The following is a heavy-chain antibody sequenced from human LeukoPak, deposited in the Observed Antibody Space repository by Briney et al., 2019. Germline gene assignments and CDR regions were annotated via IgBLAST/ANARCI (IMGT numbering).Heavy chain of an antibody. V-gene: IGHV1-24*01. CDR1: GYTLTELS. CDR2: FDPEDGGT. Sequence: ASVKVSCKVSGYTLTELSMHWVRQAPGKGLEWMGGFDPEDGGTIYAQKFQGRVTMTEDTSTDTAYMELSCLRSEDTAVYYCATGPFYYDSSGWIIAYWGQGTLVTVSS. D-gene: IGHD3-22*01. J-gene: IGHJ4*02. CDR3: ATGPFYYDSSGWIIAY.